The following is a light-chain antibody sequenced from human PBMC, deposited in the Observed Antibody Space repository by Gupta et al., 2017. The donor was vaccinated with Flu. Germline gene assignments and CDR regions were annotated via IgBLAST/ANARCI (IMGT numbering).Light chain of an antibody. CDR2: DAS. V-gene: IGKV3-11*01. Sequence: EIVLTQSPATLSLSPGERATLSCRASQSVSSYLVWYQQKPGQAPRLLIYDASNRATGIPARFSGSGSGTDFTLTISSLEPEDFAVYYCQQRINWPLTFGGGTKVAIK. J-gene: IGKJ4*01. CDR3: QQRINWPLT. CDR1: QSVSSY.